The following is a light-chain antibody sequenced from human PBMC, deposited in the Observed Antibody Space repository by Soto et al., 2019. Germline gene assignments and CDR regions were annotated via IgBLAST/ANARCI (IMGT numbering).Light chain of an antibody. CDR2: EVT. CDR1: SSDVGGYNY. J-gene: IGLJ2*01. CDR3: SSYRNKNTLL. Sequence: QSALTQPASVSGSPGQSITISCTGTSSDVGGYNYVSWYQQQSGKAPKLLIYEVTNRPSGVSNRFSGSKSGNTASLTISGLQAEDEADYFCSSYRNKNTLLFGGGTKVTVL. V-gene: IGLV2-14*01.